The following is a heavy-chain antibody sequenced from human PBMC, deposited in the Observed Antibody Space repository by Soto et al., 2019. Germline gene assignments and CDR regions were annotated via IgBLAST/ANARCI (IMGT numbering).Heavy chain of an antibody. CDR1: SGSISRSYW. CDR3: ASVYTDYVSPRNWYFDL. Sequence: QVQLQESGPGLVKPSGTLSLTCAVSSGSISRSYWWSWVRQPPGKGLEWIGESYHSGSTKYNPSLKRRVTISTDKSKNQFSLKLRSVTVADTAVYYCASVYTDYVSPRNWYFDLWGRGTLVTVSS. D-gene: IGHD4-17*01. V-gene: IGHV4-4*02. CDR2: SYHSGST. J-gene: IGHJ2*01.